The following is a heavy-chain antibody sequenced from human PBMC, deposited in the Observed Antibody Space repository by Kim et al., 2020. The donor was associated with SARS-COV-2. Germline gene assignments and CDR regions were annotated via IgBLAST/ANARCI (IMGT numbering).Heavy chain of an antibody. CDR1: GGSISSGDYY. CDR2: IYYSGST. V-gene: IGHV4-30-4*01. D-gene: IGHD3-10*01. J-gene: IGHJ5*02. Sequence: SETLSLTCTVSGGSISSGDYYWSWIRQPPGKGLEWIGYIYYSGSTYYNPSLKSRVTISVDTSKNQFSLKLSSVTAADTAVYYCARDRSRSGFGELSWGQGTLVAVSS. CDR3: ARDRSRSGFGELS.